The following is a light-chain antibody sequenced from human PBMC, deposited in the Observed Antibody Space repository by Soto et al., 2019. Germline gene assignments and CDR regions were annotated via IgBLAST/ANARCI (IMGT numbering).Light chain of an antibody. V-gene: IGKV1-5*03. CDR1: QNINNW. CDR2: AAS. J-gene: IGKJ3*01. Sequence: DIPMTQSPSTLSASVGDRVTLTCRASQNINNWLAWYQQRPGKAPKLLIYAASTLQTGVPSRFSGSASGAEFTLTISSLQPDDFATYFCQQNESSPFTFGPGTRVD. CDR3: QQNESSPFT.